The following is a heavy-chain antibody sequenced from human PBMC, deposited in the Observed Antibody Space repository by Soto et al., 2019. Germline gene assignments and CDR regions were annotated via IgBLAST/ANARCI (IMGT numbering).Heavy chain of an antibody. V-gene: IGHV1-3*01. Sequence: QGQLMQSGAEVKKPGASVKVSCKASGYTFNSHAIHWMRQAPGQRLEWMGWINAGNGNTYYSEKFKGRVSLTRDTDATSVYMELTTLTSAATGVYYCARDQSGIGWYLDWFDPWGQGTLVTVSS. CDR2: INAGNGNT. CDR1: GYTFNSHA. J-gene: IGHJ5*02. D-gene: IGHD6-19*01. CDR3: ARDQSGIGWYLDWFDP.